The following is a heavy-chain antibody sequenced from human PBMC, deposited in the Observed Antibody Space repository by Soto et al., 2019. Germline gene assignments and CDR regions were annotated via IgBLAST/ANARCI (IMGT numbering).Heavy chain of an antibody. CDR1: GFTFSSYW. D-gene: IGHD3-3*01. V-gene: IGHV3-7*01. J-gene: IGHJ6*03. CDR2: IKQDGSEK. CDR3: AREGEGDFWSGYYTHYYYMDV. Sequence: EVQLVESGGGLVQPGGSLRLSCAASGFTFSSYWMSWVRQAPGKGLEGVANIKQDGSEKYYVDSVKGRFTISRDNAKNSLSMHMNSLRAEDTAVYYCAREGEGDFWSGYYTHYYYMDVWGKGTTVTVSS.